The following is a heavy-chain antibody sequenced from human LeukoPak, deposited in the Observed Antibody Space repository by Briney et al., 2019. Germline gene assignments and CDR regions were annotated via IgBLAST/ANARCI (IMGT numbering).Heavy chain of an antibody. J-gene: IGHJ4*02. Sequence: ASVKVSCKASGYTFTGYYMHWVRQAPGQGLEWMGWINPNSGGTNYAQKFQGRVTMTRDTSISTAYMELSRLRSDDTAVYYCARDEKSTGAVDYWGQGTLVTVSS. CDR2: INPNSGGT. CDR1: GYTFTGYY. D-gene: IGHD3-10*01. CDR3: ARDEKSTGAVDY. V-gene: IGHV1-2*02.